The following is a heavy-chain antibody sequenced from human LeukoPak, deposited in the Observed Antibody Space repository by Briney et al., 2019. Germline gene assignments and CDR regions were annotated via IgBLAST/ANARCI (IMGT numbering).Heavy chain of an antibody. V-gene: IGHV1-18*01. J-gene: IGHJ4*02. D-gene: IGHD2-2*01. Sequence: ASVKVSCKASGYTFTSYGISWVRQAPGQGLEWMGWISAYNGNTNYAQKLKGRVTMTTDTSTSTAYMELRSLRSNDTAVYYCERDGAGNLDIVVVPAEIDYWGQGTLVTVSS. CDR1: GYTFTSYG. CDR3: ERDGAGNLDIVVVPAEIDY. CDR2: ISAYNGNT.